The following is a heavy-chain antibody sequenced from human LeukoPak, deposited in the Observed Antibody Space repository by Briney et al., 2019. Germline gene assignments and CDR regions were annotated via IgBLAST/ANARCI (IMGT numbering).Heavy chain of an antibody. V-gene: IGHV3-43*01. J-gene: IGHJ4*02. CDR3: ARAPYGNYGTLDY. CDR2: ISWDGTRI. CDR1: GFTFDDYT. Sequence: SGGSLRLSCAASGFTFDDYTMHWVRQAPGKGLDWVSLISWDGTRIYYADSVKGRFTISRDNSKNSLYLQMNSLRTEDTALYYCARAPYGNYGTLDYWGQGTLVTVSS. D-gene: IGHD4-11*01.